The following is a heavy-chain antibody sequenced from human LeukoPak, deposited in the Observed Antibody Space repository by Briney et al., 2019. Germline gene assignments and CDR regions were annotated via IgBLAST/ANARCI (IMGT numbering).Heavy chain of an antibody. CDR1: GGTFSSYA. J-gene: IGHJ3*02. V-gene: IGHV1-2*02. D-gene: IGHD3-22*01. CDR2: INPNSGGT. CDR3: ARGLTYYYDSSGSHDAFDI. Sequence: ASVKVSCKASGGTFSSYAISWVRQAPGQGLEWMGWINPNSGGTNYAQKFQGRVTMTRDTSISTAYMELSRLRSDDTAVYYCARGLTYYYDSSGSHDAFDIWGQGTMVTVSS.